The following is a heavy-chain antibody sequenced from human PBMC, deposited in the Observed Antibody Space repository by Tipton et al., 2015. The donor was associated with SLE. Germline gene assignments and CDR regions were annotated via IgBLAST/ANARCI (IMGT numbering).Heavy chain of an antibody. CDR3: ASQIAARYYFDY. CDR2: IYHSGST. Sequence: TLSLTCAVYGGSFSGYYWGWIRQPPGKGLEWIGSIYHSGSTYYNPSLKSRVTISVDTSKNQFSLKLSSVTAADTAVYYCASQIAARYYFDYWGQGTLVTVSS. J-gene: IGHJ4*02. CDR1: GGSFSGYY. V-gene: IGHV4-34*01. D-gene: IGHD6-6*01.